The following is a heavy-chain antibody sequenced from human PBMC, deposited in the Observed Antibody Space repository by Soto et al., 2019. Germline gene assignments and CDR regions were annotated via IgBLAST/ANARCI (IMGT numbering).Heavy chain of an antibody. CDR1: GYTFTGYY. J-gene: IGHJ6*02. V-gene: IGHV1-2*02. D-gene: IGHD6-6*01. Sequence: QVQLVQSGAEVKKPGASVKVSCKASGYTFTGYYMHWVRQAPGQGLELMGWINPNSGGTNYAQKFQGRVTMTRDTSISTAYMELSRLRSDDTAVYYCARDQQAARLPYYYYYGMDVWGQGTTVTVSS. CDR3: ARDQQAARLPYYYYYGMDV. CDR2: INPNSGGT.